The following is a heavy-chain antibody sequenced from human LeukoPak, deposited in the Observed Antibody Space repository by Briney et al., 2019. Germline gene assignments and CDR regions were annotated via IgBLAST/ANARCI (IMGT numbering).Heavy chain of an antibody. Sequence: GGSLRLSCAASGFTFSHYSMNWVRQAPGKGPEWISYIGISSGNTKYADSVKGRFTISGDKAKNSVYLQMNSLRVEDTAVYYCERDTKYAFDNWGQGTLVTVSS. CDR2: IGISSGNT. J-gene: IGHJ4*02. CDR1: GFTFSHYS. CDR3: ERDTKYAFDN. V-gene: IGHV3-48*01. D-gene: IGHD2-2*01.